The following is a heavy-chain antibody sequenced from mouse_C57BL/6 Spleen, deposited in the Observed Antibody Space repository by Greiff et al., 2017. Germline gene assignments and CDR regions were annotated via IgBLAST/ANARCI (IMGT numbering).Heavy chain of an antibody. J-gene: IGHJ3*01. D-gene: IGHD2-3*01. CDR2: IDPNSGGT. Sequence: QVQLQQPGAELVKPGASVKLSCKASGYTFTSYWMHWVKQRPGRGLEWIGRIDPNSGGTKYNEKFKSKATLTVDKPSSTAYMQLSSLTSEDSAVYYCATPFYEGYFPWFAYWGQGTLVTVSA. CDR1: GYTFTSYW. V-gene: IGHV1-72*01. CDR3: ATPFYEGYFPWFAY.